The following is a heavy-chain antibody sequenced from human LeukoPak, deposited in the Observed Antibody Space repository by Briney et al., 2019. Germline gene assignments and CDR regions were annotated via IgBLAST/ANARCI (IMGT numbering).Heavy chain of an antibody. D-gene: IGHD3-10*02. Sequence: GALRLSCAASGFTFSRYYMTWVRQAPGKGLEWVSPISSSSAYIYYEDSVKGRFSISRDNAKNSLYLQMNSLRAEDTAVYYCAELGITMIGGVWGKGTTVTISS. J-gene: IGHJ6*04. CDR1: GFTFSRYY. CDR3: AELGITMIGGV. V-gene: IGHV3-21*01. CDR2: ISSSSAYI.